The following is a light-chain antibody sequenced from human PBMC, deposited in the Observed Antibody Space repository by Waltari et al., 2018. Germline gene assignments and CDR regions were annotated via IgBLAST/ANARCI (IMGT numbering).Light chain of an antibody. CDR2: DVS. V-gene: IGLV2-11*01. Sequence: QSALTQPRSVSGSPGQAVTISCTGTSSDVGGYNYVSWYQQHPGKATKLRIYDVSKRPSGGPGRFAGSKPGNTAALTISGLQAEDEADYYGCSYAGSYAGVFGGGTKLTVL. J-gene: IGLJ3*02. CDR3: CSYAGSYAGV. CDR1: SSDVGGYNY.